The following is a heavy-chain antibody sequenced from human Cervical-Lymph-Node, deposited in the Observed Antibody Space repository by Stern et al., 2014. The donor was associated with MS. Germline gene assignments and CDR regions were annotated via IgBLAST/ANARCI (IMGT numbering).Heavy chain of an antibody. J-gene: IGHJ4*02. CDR1: GYSFTGYW. D-gene: IGHD1-7*01. Sequence: VQLMQSGAEVKRPVESLRISCKGSGYSFTGYWITWVRQMAGKGLEWMGRTDPSESYVKYSPSFQGHVTISADKSISTAYLQWSSLKASDTAMYYCARHDSAGTILYWGQGTLVTVSS. V-gene: IGHV5-10-1*01. CDR3: ARHDSAGTILY. CDR2: TDPSESYV.